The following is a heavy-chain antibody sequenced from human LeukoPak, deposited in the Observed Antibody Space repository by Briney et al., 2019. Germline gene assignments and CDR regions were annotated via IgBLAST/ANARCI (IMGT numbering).Heavy chain of an antibody. CDR3: AREYSSGWPHYYYYMDV. CDR1: GYTFRQYS. Sequence: ASVKVSCKASGYTFRQYSMSWVRQAPGQGLEWMGWISAYNGSTNYAQKLQGRVTMTTDTSTSTAYMELRSLRSDDTAVYYCAREYSSGWPHYYYYMDVWGKGTTVTISS. D-gene: IGHD6-19*01. V-gene: IGHV1-18*01. CDR2: ISAYNGST. J-gene: IGHJ6*03.